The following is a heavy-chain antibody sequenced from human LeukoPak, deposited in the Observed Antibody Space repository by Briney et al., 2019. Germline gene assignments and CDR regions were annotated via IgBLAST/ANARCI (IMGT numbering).Heavy chain of an antibody. CDR3: AKGRVVAGTKSLTYNWLDP. CDR2: INPNSGGT. Sequence: GASVKVSCKASGYTFTGYYIHWVRQAPGQGLEWKGWINPNSGGTKYAQKFQGRVTMTRDTSISQAYMGLSRLRSDDTAVYYCAKGRVVAGTKSLTYNWLDPWGQGTLVTVSS. V-gene: IGHV1-2*02. CDR1: GYTFTGYY. J-gene: IGHJ5*02. D-gene: IGHD6-19*01.